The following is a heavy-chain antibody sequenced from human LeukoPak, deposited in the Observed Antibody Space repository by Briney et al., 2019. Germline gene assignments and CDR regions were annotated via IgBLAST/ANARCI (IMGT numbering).Heavy chain of an antibody. CDR2: ISYDGSNK. CDR3: ARVIHYDFWSGYLVPYYYYGMDV. V-gene: IGHV3-30-3*01. J-gene: IGHJ6*02. D-gene: IGHD3-3*01. CDR1: GFTFSSYA. Sequence: GGSLRLSCAASGFTFSSYAMHWVRQAPGKGLEWVAVISYDGSNKYYADSVKGRLTISRDNSKNTLYLQMNSLRAEDTAVYYCARVIHYDFWSGYLVPYYYYGMDVWGQGTTVTVSS.